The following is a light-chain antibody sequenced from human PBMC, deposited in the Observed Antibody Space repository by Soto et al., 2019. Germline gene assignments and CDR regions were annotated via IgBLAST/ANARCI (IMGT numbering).Light chain of an antibody. V-gene: IGKV3-15*01. CDR1: QSISSN. CDR3: QQFNNYPET. J-gene: IGKJ4*01. CDR2: DAS. Sequence: ETAITQFPSTLSVYPGERATLSCRASQSISSNLAWFQQKPGQAPRLLIYDASTMATGFPARFSGSGSGTEFTLTISSLQPEDFATYYCQQFNNYPETFGGGTKVDIK.